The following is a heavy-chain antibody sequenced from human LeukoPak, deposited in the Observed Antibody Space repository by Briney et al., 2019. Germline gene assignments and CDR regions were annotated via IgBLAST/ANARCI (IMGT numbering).Heavy chain of an antibody. Sequence: SETLSLTCTVSGGSISSYYWSWIRQPPGKGLEWIGYIYYSGSTNYNPSLKSRVTISVDTSKNQFSLKLSSVTAADTAVYYCARDRYSGYEGSWFDPWGQGTLVTVS. V-gene: IGHV4-59*01. CDR2: IYYSGST. CDR1: GGSISSYY. D-gene: IGHD5-12*01. CDR3: ARDRYSGYEGSWFDP. J-gene: IGHJ5*02.